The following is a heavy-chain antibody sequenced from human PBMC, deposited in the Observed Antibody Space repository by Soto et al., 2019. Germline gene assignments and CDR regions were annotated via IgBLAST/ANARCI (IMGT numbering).Heavy chain of an antibody. V-gene: IGHV4-31*03. CDR2: IYYSGSA. D-gene: IGHD2-2*02. J-gene: IGHJ4*02. CDR1: GGSISSGGYY. CDR3: ARFPYTTTWHYFDY. Sequence: SETLSLTCTVSGGSISSGGYYWSWIRQHPGKGLEWIGYIYYSGSAYYNPSLRSRVTISVDTSKNQFSLKLSSVTAADTAVYYCARFPYTTTWHYFDYWGQGTLVTVSS.